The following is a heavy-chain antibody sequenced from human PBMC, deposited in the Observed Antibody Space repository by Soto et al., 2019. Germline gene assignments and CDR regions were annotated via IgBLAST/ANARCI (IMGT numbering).Heavy chain of an antibody. V-gene: IGHV3-7*03. CDR3: TRKRFGMDV. J-gene: IGHJ6*02. Sequence: GGSLRLSCAASGFAFSSSWMSWVRQAPGKGLEWVANIKEDRSEKDYVDPVKGRFTITRDNAKNSLYLQMNNLRAEDTAVYFCTRKRFGMDVWGQGTTVTVSS. CDR1: GFAFSSSW. CDR2: IKEDRSEK.